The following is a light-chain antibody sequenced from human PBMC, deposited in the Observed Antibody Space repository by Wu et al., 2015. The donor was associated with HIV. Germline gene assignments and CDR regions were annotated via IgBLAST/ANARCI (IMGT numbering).Light chain of an antibody. V-gene: IGKV3-20*01. CDR3: QQYGSSLYT. J-gene: IGKJ2*01. Sequence: EIVLTQSPATLSLSPGERATLSCRASQSVSSSYLAWYQQKPGQAPRLLIYGASNRATGIPDRFSGSGSGTDFTLTISRLEPEDFAVYYCQQYGSSLYTFGQGTKLE. CDR2: GAS. CDR1: QSVSSSY.